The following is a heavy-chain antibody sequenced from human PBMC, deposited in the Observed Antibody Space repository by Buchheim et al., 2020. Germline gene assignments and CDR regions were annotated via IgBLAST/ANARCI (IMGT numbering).Heavy chain of an antibody. Sequence: EVQLVQSGAEVKKPGESMKISCKGSGYSFTNYWIGWVRQMPGKGLVWREIIYPGDSDTRYSPSFHGQVTISADTSNSTATTQWSSLKASDTAMYYCAKTGYSSGWYLDYWGQGTL. CDR2: IYPGDSDT. CDR1: GYSFTNYW. V-gene: IGHV5-51*03. J-gene: IGHJ4*02. D-gene: IGHD6-19*01. CDR3: AKTGYSSGWYLDY.